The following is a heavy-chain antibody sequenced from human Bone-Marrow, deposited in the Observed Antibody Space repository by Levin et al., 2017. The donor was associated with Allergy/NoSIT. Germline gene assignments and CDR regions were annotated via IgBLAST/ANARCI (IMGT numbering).Heavy chain of an antibody. CDR2: VSGANYI. Sequence: GESLKISCVASGFTFSIYSMNWVRQAPGKGLEWVSYVSGANYIDYADSVKGRFTISRDNAKNSLYLQMNSLRAEDTAVYYCVRGSAAAGSYYWGQGTLVTVSS. CDR1: GFTFSIYS. CDR3: VRGSAAAGSYY. J-gene: IGHJ4*02. V-gene: IGHV3-21*01. D-gene: IGHD6-13*01.